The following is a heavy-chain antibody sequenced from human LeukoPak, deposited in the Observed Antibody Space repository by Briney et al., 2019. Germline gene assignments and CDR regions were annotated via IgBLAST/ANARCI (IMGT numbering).Heavy chain of an antibody. CDR3: AKDPMWGNYGDYILGGDDY. CDR1: GFTFSSYG. Sequence: GGSLRLSCAASGFTFSSYGMHWVRQAPGKGLEWVALIWYGGSNKYYADSVKGRFTISRDNSKNTLYLQMNSLRAEDTAVYYCAKDPMWGNYGDYILGGDDYWGQGALVTVSS. V-gene: IGHV3-30*02. CDR2: IWYGGSNK. J-gene: IGHJ4*02. D-gene: IGHD4-17*01.